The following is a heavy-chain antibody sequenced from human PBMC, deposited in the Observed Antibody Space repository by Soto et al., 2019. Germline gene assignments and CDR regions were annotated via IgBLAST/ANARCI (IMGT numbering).Heavy chain of an antibody. V-gene: IGHV4-59*01. Sequence: SETLSLTCTVSGGSISRYYWSWIRQPPGKGLEWIGYIYYSGSTNYNPSLKSRVTISVDTSKNQFSLKLSSVTAADTAVYYCARGIAAASQEYYYYYYMYVWGKGTTVTVSS. CDR1: GGSISRYY. CDR2: IYYSGST. CDR3: ARGIAAASQEYYYYYYMYV. D-gene: IGHD6-13*01. J-gene: IGHJ6*03.